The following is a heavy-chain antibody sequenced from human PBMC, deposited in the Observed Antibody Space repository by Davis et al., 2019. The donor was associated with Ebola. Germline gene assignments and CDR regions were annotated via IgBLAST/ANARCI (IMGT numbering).Heavy chain of an antibody. Sequence: SETLSLTCTVSGVSISNNNYYWSWIRQPPGKGLEWIGEINHSGSTNYNPSLKSRVTISVDTSKNQFSLKLSSVTAADTAVYYCARGPHYYGMDVWGQGTTVTVSS. V-gene: IGHV4-39*07. CDR1: GVSISNNNYY. CDR3: ARGPHYYGMDV. CDR2: INHSGST. J-gene: IGHJ6*02.